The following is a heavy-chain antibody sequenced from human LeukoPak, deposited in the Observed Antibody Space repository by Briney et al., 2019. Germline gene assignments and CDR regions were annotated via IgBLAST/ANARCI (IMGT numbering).Heavy chain of an antibody. J-gene: IGHJ4*02. V-gene: IGHV1-18*01. CDR3: ARGLVVPAAMGEFDY. CDR2: INVYNGNT. D-gene: IGHD2-2*01. Sequence: ASVKVSCEASGYTFTTSGINWVRQAPGQGLEWMGCINVYNGNTNYAQKFQGRITMTRDTSTSTAYMELRSLKSDDTAVYYCARGLVVPAAMGEFDYWGQGTLIAVSS. CDR1: GYTFTTSG.